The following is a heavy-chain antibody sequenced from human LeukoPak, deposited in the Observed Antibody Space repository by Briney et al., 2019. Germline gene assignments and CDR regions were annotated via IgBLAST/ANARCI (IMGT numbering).Heavy chain of an antibody. CDR2: IIPIFGTA. CDR3: ALSTPDFDY. Sequence: ASVKVSCKASGYTFSNFDINWVRQAPGQGLEWMGGIIPIFGTANYAQKFQGRVTITTDESTSTAYMELSSLRSEDTAVYYCALSTPDFDYWGQGTLVTVSS. D-gene: IGHD2-2*01. J-gene: IGHJ4*02. V-gene: IGHV1-69*05. CDR1: GYTFSNFD.